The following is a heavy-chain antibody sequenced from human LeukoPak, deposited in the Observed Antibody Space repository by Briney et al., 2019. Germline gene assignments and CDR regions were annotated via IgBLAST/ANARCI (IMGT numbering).Heavy chain of an antibody. D-gene: IGHD5-24*01. Sequence: GASVKVSCKASGYTFTGYYMHWVRQAPGQGLEWMGWINPNSGGTNYAQKFQGRVTMTRDASISTAYMELSRLRSDDTAVYYCAREEVEMATIAFFDYWGQGTLVTVSS. CDR3: AREEVEMATIAFFDY. CDR1: GYTFTGYY. CDR2: INPNSGGT. V-gene: IGHV1-2*02. J-gene: IGHJ4*02.